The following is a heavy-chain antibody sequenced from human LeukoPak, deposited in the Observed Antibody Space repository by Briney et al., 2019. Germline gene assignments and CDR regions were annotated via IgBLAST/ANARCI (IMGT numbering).Heavy chain of an antibody. CDR1: GFIFSDYG. J-gene: IGHJ4*02. CDR3: AKGRRVTMLRGLSYFDS. CDR2: TSFDGSNT. V-gene: IGHV3-30*18. D-gene: IGHD3-10*01. Sequence: GGSLRLSCAATGFIFSDYGRHWVRQAPGKGLEWVSVTSFDGSNTYYADSVKGRFTISSDNSKNTLYLQMNSLRAEDTAVYYCAKGRRVTMLRGLSYFDSWGQGTLVTVSS.